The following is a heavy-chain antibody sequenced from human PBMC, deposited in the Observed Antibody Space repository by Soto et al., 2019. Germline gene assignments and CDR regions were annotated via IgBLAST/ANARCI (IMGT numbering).Heavy chain of an antibody. J-gene: IGHJ6*02. CDR3: ARDPSAAAGTSYYYYGMDV. V-gene: IGHV3-30-3*01. Sequence: QVQLVESGGGVVQPGRSLRLSCAASGFTFSSYAMHWVRQAPGKGLEWVAVISYDGSNKYYAYSVEGRFTISRDNSKNTLYLQMNSLRAEDTAVYYCARDPSAAAGTSYYYYGMDVWGQGTTVTVSS. D-gene: IGHD6-13*01. CDR2: ISYDGSNK. CDR1: GFTFSSYA.